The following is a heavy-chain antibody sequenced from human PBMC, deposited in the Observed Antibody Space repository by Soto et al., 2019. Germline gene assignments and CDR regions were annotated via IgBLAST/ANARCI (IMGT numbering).Heavy chain of an antibody. V-gene: IGHV1-2*02. Sequence: ASVKVSCKASGYTFTGYYMHWVRQAPGQGLERMGWINPNSGGTNYAQKFQGRVTMTRDTSISTAYMELSRLRSDDTAVYYCARNYGDFDDAFDIWAQGTMLTVSS. CDR2: INPNSGGT. D-gene: IGHD4-17*01. J-gene: IGHJ3*02. CDR1: GYTFTGYY. CDR3: ARNYGDFDDAFDI.